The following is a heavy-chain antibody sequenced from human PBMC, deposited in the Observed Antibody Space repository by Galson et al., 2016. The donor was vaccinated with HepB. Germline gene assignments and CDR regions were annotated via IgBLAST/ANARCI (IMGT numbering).Heavy chain of an antibody. Sequence: SLRLSCAASGFTFSSYAINWVRQAPGKGLDWVSTISSGGVNTYYADSVRGRFTISRDNSKNTLDLQMNSLRAEDTAMYFCAKSGGSGSHFYDYWGQGTLVTVSS. D-gene: IGHD2-15*01. V-gene: IGHV3-23*01. CDR2: ISSGGVNT. CDR1: GFTFSSYA. CDR3: AKSGGSGSHFYDY. J-gene: IGHJ4*02.